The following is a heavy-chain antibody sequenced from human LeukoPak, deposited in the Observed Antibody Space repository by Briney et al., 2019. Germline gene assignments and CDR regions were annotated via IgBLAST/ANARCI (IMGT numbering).Heavy chain of an antibody. CDR1: GYRFTNYW. V-gene: IGHV5-51*01. Sequence: GESLKISCKGSGYRFTNYWIGWVRQMPGKGLEWMGIIYPGDSETRYSPSFQGQVTISADKSISTAYLQWSSLKASDTAMYYCARHRAIGVRGVPWVGPNWFDPWGQGTLVTVSS. CDR2: IYPGDSET. J-gene: IGHJ5*02. CDR3: ARHRAIGVRGVPWVGPNWFDP. D-gene: IGHD3-10*01.